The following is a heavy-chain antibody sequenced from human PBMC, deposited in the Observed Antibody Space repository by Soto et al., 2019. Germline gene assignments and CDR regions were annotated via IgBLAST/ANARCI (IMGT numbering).Heavy chain of an antibody. J-gene: IGHJ4*02. V-gene: IGHV3-33*01. D-gene: IGHD6-6*01. CDR3: ARGDEYSSPTPPDY. CDR1: GFTFSSYG. Sequence: GGSLRPSCAASGFTFSSYGMHWVRQAPGKGLEWVAVIWYDGSNKYYADSVKGRFTISRDNSKNTLYLQMNSLRAEDTAVYYCARGDEYSSPTPPDYWGQGTLVTVSS. CDR2: IWYDGSNK.